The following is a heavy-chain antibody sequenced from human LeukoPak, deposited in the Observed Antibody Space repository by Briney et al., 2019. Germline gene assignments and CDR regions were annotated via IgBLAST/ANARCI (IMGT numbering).Heavy chain of an antibody. D-gene: IGHD5-12*01. CDR3: ARHEGGGYDAFGTLYGMDV. V-gene: IGHV4-39*01. CDR2: IYYSGST. J-gene: IGHJ6*02. CDR1: GGSISSSSYY. Sequence: SETLSLTCTVSGGSISSSSYYWGWIRQPPGKGLEWIGSIYYSGSTYYNPSLKSRVTISVDTSKNQFSLKLSSVTAADTAVYYCARHEGGGYDAFGTLYGMDVWGQGTTVTVSS.